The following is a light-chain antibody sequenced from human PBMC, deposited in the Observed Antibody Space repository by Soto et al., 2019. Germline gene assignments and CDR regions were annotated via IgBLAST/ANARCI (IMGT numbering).Light chain of an antibody. V-gene: IGKV3-15*01. Sequence: EIVMTQSPATLSVSPGGRATLSCRASQSVSSNLAWYQQKPGQAPTLLIYGASTRATGIPGRFRGSGSGTEFTLTISSLQSEDFAVYYCQQYHNSPPLTFGGGTKVEIK. J-gene: IGKJ4*01. CDR2: GAS. CDR3: QQYHNSPPLT. CDR1: QSVSSN.